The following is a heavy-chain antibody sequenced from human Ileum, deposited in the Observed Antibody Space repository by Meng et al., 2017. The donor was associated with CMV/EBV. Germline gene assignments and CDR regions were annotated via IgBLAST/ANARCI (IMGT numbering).Heavy chain of an antibody. D-gene: IGHD1-26*01. CDR1: GFTFSSYS. J-gene: IGHJ6*02. V-gene: IGHV3-66*02. CDR2: TYSGGTT. CDR3: RGWVDLSSATDV. Sequence: GGSLRLSCAASGFTFSSYSMSWVRQAPGMGLEWVSVTYSGGTTYYADSVKGRFIVSRDNSKNTFYLLMNSLRPEDTAIYFCRGWVDLSSATDVWGQGTSVTVSS.